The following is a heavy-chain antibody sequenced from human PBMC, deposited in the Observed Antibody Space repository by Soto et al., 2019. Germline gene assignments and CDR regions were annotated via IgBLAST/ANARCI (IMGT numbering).Heavy chain of an antibody. D-gene: IGHD2-21*01. V-gene: IGHV4-59*01. CDR1: GGSITSYN. Sequence: QVQLQESGPGLVKPSETLSLTCTVSGGSITSYNWNWLRQPPGKALEWLGYVYNSGSTNYNPSLKRRGTISVDPSKNQFSLKVNSVTAPHTAVYYCSRRAVVAVTGRLDNWLDPWGQGILVTVSS. J-gene: IGHJ5*02. CDR3: SRRAVVAVTGRLDNWLDP. CDR2: VYNSGST.